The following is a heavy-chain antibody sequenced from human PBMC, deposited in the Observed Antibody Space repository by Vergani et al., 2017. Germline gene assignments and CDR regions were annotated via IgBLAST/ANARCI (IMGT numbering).Heavy chain of an antibody. J-gene: IGHJ6*03. D-gene: IGHD2-2*02. Sequence: QVQLVQSGAEVKKPGSSVKVSCKASGGTFSSYAISWVRQAPGQGLEWMGGIIPIFGTANYAQKFQCRVTITADESTSTDYMELSSLRSEDTAVYYCAGAGADIVVVPAAIPYYYYYMDVWGKGTTVTVSS. V-gene: IGHV1-69*01. CDR3: AGAGADIVVVPAAIPYYYYYMDV. CDR1: GGTFSSYA. CDR2: IIPIFGTA.